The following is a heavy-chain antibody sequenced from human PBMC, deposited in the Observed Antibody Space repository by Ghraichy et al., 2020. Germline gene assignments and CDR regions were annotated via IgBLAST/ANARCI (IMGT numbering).Heavy chain of an antibody. V-gene: IGHV1-18*01. CDR3: ARASFPCGSCPALVPEGSEDFDY. CDR1: GYTFTSYG. D-gene: IGHD2-15*01. J-gene: IGHJ4*02. Sequence: ASVKVSCKASGYTFTSYGISWVRQAPGQGLEWMGWISAYNGNTNYAQKLQGRVTMTTDTSTSTAYMELRSLRSDDTAVYYCARASFPCGSCPALVPEGSEDFDYWGQGTLVTVSS. CDR2: ISAYNGNT.